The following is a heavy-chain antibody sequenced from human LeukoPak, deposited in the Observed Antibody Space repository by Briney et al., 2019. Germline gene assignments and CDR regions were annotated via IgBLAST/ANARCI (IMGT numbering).Heavy chain of an antibody. D-gene: IGHD2-8*01. J-gene: IGHJ4*02. CDR2: ISRSGDST. V-gene: IGHV3-23*01. CDR3: AKGGVDN. CDR1: GFIISYMD. Sequence: GGSLRLSGAASGFIISYMDMVRLRQAPGKGLEWISAISRSGDSTYYTDSVKGRFTISRDNSRNTLSLQMNNLRAEDTAVYYCAKGGVDNWGQGTLVTVSS.